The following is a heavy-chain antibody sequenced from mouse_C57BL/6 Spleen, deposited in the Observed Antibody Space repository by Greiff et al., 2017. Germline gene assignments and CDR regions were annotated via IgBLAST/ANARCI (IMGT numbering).Heavy chain of an antibody. J-gene: IGHJ2*01. CDR3: AREDYDVKGIDY. V-gene: IGHV1-19*01. D-gene: IGHD2-4*01. Sequence: EVQLQQSGPVLVKPGASVTMSCKASGYTFTDYYMNWVKQSHGKSLEWIGVINPYNGGTSYNQKFKGKATLTVDKSSSTAYMELDSLTSEDSAVYYCAREDYDVKGIDYWGQGTTLTVSS. CDR1: GYTFTDYY. CDR2: INPYNGGT.